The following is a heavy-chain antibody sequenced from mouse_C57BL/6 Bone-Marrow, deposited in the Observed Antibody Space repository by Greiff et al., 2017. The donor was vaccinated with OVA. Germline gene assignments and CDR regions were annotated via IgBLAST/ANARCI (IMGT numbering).Heavy chain of an antibody. J-gene: IGHJ2*01. D-gene: IGHD1-1*01. Sequence: VQLKQSGAELVRPGASVKLSCTASGFNIKDDYMHWVKQRPEQGLEWIGWIDPENGDTEYASKFKGTATITAATSSNTAYLQLSSLTSEDTAVYYVTTEDYDGSSLGNYFDYWGQGTTLTVSS. CDR1: GFNIKDDY. V-gene: IGHV14-4*01. CDR3: TTEDYDGSSLGNYFDY. CDR2: IDPENGDT.